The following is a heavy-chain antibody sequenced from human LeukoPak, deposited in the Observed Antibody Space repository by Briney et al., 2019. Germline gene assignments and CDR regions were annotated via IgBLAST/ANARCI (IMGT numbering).Heavy chain of an antibody. CDR2: VSYSGST. CDR3: AAQYYYGSGIYYDAEYFHH. D-gene: IGHD3-10*01. Sequence: SETLSLTCTVSGGSISGYYWTWIRQPPGRGLEWIGYVSYSGSTNYNPSLKSRVTTSLDTSKNQFSLRLSSVTAADTAVYYCAAQYYYGSGIYYDAEYFHHWGQGTLVTVSS. CDR1: GGSISGYY. V-gene: IGHV4-59*01. J-gene: IGHJ1*01.